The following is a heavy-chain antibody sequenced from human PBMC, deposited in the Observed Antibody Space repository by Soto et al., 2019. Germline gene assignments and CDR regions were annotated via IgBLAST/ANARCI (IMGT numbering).Heavy chain of an antibody. CDR1: GGSFSGNY. CDR2: INHSGST. CDR3: ARVTGRYYYGMDV. V-gene: IGHV4-34*01. J-gene: IGHJ6*02. Sequence: SETLSLTCAVYGGSFSGNYWSWIRQPPGKGLEWIGEINHSGSTNYNPSLKSRVTISVDTSKNQFSLKLSSVTAADTAVYYCARVTGRYYYGMDVWGQGTTVT.